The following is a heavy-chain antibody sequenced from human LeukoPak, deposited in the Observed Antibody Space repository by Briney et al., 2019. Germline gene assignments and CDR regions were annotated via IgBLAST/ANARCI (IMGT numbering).Heavy chain of an antibody. D-gene: IGHD2-2*01. CDR3: ARDRYCSSTSCYQRNWFDP. CDR1: GFTFSDYY. V-gene: IGHV3-11*05. CDR2: ISSSSSYT. J-gene: IGHJ5*02. Sequence: PGGSLRLSCAASGFTFSDYYMSWIRQAPGKGLEWVSYISSSSSYTNYADSVKGRFTISRDNAKNSLYLQMNSLRAEDTAVYYCARDRYCSSTSCYQRNWFDPWGQGTLVTASS.